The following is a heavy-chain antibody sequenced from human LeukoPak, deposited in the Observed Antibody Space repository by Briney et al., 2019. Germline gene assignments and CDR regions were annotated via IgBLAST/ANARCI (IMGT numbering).Heavy chain of an antibody. J-gene: IGHJ3*02. V-gene: IGHV4-34*01. Sequence: SETLSLTCAVYGGSFSGYYWSWIRQPPGKGLEWIGEINHSGSTNYNPSLKSRVTISVDTSKNQFSLKLSSVTAADTAVYYCASGYSSSWREENAFDIWGQGTMVTVSS. CDR1: GGSFSGYY. CDR3: ASGYSSSWREENAFDI. D-gene: IGHD6-13*01. CDR2: INHSGST.